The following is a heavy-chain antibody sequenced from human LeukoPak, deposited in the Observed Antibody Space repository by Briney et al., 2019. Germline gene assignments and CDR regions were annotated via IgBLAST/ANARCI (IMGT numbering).Heavy chain of an antibody. CDR3: ARGSPGADANDY. CDR1: GGSISSRPYY. V-gene: IGHV4-39*07. J-gene: IGHJ4*02. D-gene: IGHD3-10*01. CDR2: FDYSGST. Sequence: SETLSLTCTVSGGSISSRPYYWGWIRQPPGKGLKWLGSFDYSGSTYYKPSLKSRVTISVDTSKNQFSLKLSSVTAADTAVYYCARGSPGADANDYWGQGTLVTVSS.